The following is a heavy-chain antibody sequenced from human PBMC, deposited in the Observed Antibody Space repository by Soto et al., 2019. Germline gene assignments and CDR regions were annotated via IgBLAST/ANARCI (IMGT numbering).Heavy chain of an antibody. CDR2: INHSGST. D-gene: IGHD2-15*01. J-gene: IGHJ6*04. CDR3: ARDYCSGGSCYLKRLDV. CDR1: GGSFSGYY. V-gene: IGHV4-34*01. Sequence: PSETLSLTCAVYGGSFSGYYWSWIRQPPGKGLERIGEINHSGSTNYNPSLKSRVTISVDTSKNLFSLKLSSVTAADTVVYYCARDYCSGGSCYLKRLDVWGKGTTVTVSS.